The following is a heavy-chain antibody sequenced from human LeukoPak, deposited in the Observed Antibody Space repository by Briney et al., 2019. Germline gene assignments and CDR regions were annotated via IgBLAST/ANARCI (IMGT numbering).Heavy chain of an antibody. CDR1: GYTLTELS. J-gene: IGHJ6*02. CDR3: ATTHSSGYYYYYYYGMDV. V-gene: IGHV1-24*01. D-gene: IGHD3-22*01. Sequence: ASVKVSCKVSGYTLTELSMHWVRQAPGKGLEWMGGFDPEDGETIYAQKFQGRVTMTEDISTDTAYMELSSLRSEDTAVYYCATTHSSGYYYYYYYGMDVWGQGTTVTVSS. CDR2: FDPEDGET.